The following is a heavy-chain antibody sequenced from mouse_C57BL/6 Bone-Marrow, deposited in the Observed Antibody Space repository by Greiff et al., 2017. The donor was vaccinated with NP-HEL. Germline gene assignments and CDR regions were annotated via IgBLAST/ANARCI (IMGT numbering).Heavy chain of an antibody. D-gene: IGHD2-3*01. Sequence: EVHLVESGGGLVQPKGSLKLSCAASGFSFNTYAMNWVRQAPGKGLEWVARIRSKSNNYATYYADSVKDRFTISRDDSESMLYLQMNNLKTEDTAMYYCVRPAGMDGYYAWFAYWGQGTLVTVSA. J-gene: IGHJ3*01. CDR3: VRPAGMDGYYAWFAY. CDR2: IRSKSNNYAT. CDR1: GFSFNTYA. V-gene: IGHV10-1*01.